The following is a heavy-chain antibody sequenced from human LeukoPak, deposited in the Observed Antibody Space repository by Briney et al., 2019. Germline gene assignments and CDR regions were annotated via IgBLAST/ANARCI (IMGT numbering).Heavy chain of an antibody. J-gene: IGHJ4*02. CDR2: ISWNSGSI. V-gene: IGHV3-9*03. CDR3: AKGSEATKPYYFDY. Sequence: GTSLRLSCAASGFTFDDYAMHWVRQAPGKGLEWVSGISWNSGSIGYADSVKGRFTISRDNAKNSLYLQMNSLRAEDMALYYCAKGSEATKPYYFDYWGQGTLVTVSS. D-gene: IGHD1-26*01. CDR1: GFTFDDYA.